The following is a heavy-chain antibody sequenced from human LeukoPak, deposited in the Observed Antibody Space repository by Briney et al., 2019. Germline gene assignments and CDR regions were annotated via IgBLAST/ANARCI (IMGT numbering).Heavy chain of an antibody. D-gene: IGHD2-8*01. CDR2: IYYSGST. V-gene: IGHV4-39*07. CDR1: GGSISSSSYY. J-gene: IGHJ4*02. CDR3: ARGGGYCTNGVCYYDY. Sequence: PSETLSLTCTVSGGSISSSSYYWGWIRQPPGKGLEWIGSIYYSGSTYYNPSLKSRVTISVDTSKNQFSLKLSSVTAADTAVYYCARGGGYCTNGVCYYDYWGRGTLVNVSS.